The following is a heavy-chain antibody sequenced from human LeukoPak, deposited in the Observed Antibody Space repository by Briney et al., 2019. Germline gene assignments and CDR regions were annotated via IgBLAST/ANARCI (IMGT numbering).Heavy chain of an antibody. D-gene: IGHD6-13*01. CDR1: GYSISSSNW. V-gene: IGHV4-28*01. Sequence: KASETLSLTCAVSGYSISSSNWWGWIRQPPGKGLEWIGYIYYSGSTYYNPSLKSRVTMSVDTPKNQFSLKLSSVTAVDTAVYYCARTPSRGDFDYWGQGTLVTVSS. CDR2: IYYSGST. CDR3: ARTPSRGDFDY. J-gene: IGHJ4*02.